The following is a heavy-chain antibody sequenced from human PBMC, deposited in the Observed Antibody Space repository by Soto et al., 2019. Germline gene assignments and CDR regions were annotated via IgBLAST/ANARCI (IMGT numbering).Heavy chain of an antibody. J-gene: IGHJ4*02. V-gene: IGHV4-59*01. CDR1: GGSISSYY. CDR3: ARGRDSSGYYYLRAYFDY. CDR2: IYYSGST. D-gene: IGHD3-22*01. Sequence: SETLSLTCTVSGGSISSYYWSWIRQPPGKGLEWIGYIYYSGSTNYNPSLKSRVTISVDTSKNQFSLKLSSVTAADTAVYYCARGRDSSGYYYLRAYFDYWGQGTLVTAPQ.